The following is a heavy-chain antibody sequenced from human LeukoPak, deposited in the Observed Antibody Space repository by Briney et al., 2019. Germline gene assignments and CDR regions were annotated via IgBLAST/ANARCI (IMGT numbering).Heavy chain of an antibody. J-gene: IGHJ5*02. CDR2: IYPGDSDT. CDR1: GYSFTSYW. CDR3: ARRVLRYSSSQPYLEGWFDP. Sequence: GESLKISCKGSGYSFTSYWIGWVRQMPGKGLEWMGLIYPGDSDTRYSPSFQGQVTISADKSISTAYLQWSSLKASDTAMYYCARRVLRYSSSQPYLEGWFDPWGQGTLVTVSS. D-gene: IGHD6-13*01. V-gene: IGHV5-51*01.